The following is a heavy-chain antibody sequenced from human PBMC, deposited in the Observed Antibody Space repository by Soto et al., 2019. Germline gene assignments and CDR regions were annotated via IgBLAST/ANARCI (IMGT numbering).Heavy chain of an antibody. CDR1: GGSFSGYY. J-gene: IGHJ4*02. Sequence: QVQLQQWGAGLLKPSETLSLTSAVYGGSFSGYYWSWIRQPPGKGLEWIGEINHSGSTNYNPSLKSRVTISVDTSKNQFSLKLSSVTAADTAVYYCARGRLWSGYYPYDYWGQGTLVTVSS. CDR2: INHSGST. D-gene: IGHD3-3*01. CDR3: ARGRLWSGYYPYDY. V-gene: IGHV4-34*01.